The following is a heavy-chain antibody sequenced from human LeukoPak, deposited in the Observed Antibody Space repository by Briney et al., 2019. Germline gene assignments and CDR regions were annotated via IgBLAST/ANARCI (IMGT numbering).Heavy chain of an antibody. CDR2: IKSKTDGGTT. Sequence: PGGSLRLSCAASGFTFSNAWMSWVRQAPGKGLEWVGRIKSKTDGGTTDYAAPVKGRFTISRDDSKNTLYLQMNSLKTEDTAVYYCTTDLLGSYYDYVWGSYRHDYWGQGTLVTVSS. D-gene: IGHD3-16*02. CDR1: GFTFSNAW. J-gene: IGHJ4*02. V-gene: IGHV3-15*01. CDR3: TTDLLGSYYDYVWGSYRHDY.